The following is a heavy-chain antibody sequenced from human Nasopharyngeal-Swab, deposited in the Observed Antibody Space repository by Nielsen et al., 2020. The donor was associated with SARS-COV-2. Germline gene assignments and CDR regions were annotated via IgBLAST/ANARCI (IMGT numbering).Heavy chain of an antibody. V-gene: IGHV3-30*03. CDR3: ARANSSSWSFDY. D-gene: IGHD6-13*01. CDR1: GFTFSSYG. Sequence: GESLKISCAASGFTFSSYGMHWVRQAPGKGLEWVAVISYDGSNKYYADSVKGRFTISRDNSKNTLYLQMNSLRAEDTAVYYCARANSSSWSFDYWGQGTLVTVS. CDR2: ISYDGSNK. J-gene: IGHJ4*02.